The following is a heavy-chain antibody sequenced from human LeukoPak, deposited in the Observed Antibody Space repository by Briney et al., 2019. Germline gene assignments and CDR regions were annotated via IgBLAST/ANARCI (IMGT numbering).Heavy chain of an antibody. Sequence: PGGSLRLSCAATGFIFDNYGMSWVRQAPGKGLEWVSGINWNGAGTGYADSVKGRFTISRDKAKNSLYLQMNSLRAEDTALYYCAKDHFGSGNYYRPFDYWGQGTLVTVSS. V-gene: IGHV3-20*04. J-gene: IGHJ4*02. CDR1: GFIFDNYG. CDR3: AKDHFGSGNYYRPFDY. CDR2: INWNGAGT. D-gene: IGHD3-10*01.